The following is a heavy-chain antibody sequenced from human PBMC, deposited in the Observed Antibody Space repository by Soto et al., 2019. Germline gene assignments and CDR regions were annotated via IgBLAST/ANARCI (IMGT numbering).Heavy chain of an antibody. CDR3: ARDLWFGEGLNRRFDY. V-gene: IGHV1-18*01. J-gene: IGHJ4*02. D-gene: IGHD3-10*01. Sequence: QVQLVQSGAEVKKPGASVKVSCKASGYTFTSYGISWVRQAPGQGLEWMGWISAYNGNTNYAQKPQGRFTMTTDTSTSTAYMELRSLRSDDTAVYYCARDLWFGEGLNRRFDYWGQGTLVTVSS. CDR2: ISAYNGNT. CDR1: GYTFTSYG.